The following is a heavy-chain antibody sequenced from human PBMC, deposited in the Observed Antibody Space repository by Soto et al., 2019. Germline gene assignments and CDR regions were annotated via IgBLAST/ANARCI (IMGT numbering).Heavy chain of an antibody. CDR2: IKQDGSDK. D-gene: IGHD6-13*01. J-gene: IGHJ4*02. CDR3: AKVKRLAGQE. CDR1: GFTFSSYC. Sequence: EVQLVESGGGLVQPGGSLRLSCAASGFTFSSYCMSWVRQAPGKGLEWVSNIKQDGSDKYYVDSVKGRFTISRDNAKNSLYLPMNSLTAEDTAIYYRAKVKRLAGQEWGQGTLVTVSS. V-gene: IGHV3-7*05.